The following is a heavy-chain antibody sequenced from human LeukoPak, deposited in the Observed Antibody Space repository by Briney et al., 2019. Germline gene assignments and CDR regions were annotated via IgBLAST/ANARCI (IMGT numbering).Heavy chain of an antibody. D-gene: IGHD2-8*02. V-gene: IGHV1-2*02. CDR1: GYTFIDYY. CDR2: INPNSGGT. CDR3: ARIGSVLYYYYYMDV. Sequence: ASVKVSCKASGYTFIDYYIHWVRQAPGQGLEWMGWINPNSGGTNYAQKFQGRVTTTRDTSISTAYMELSRLTSDDTAVYYCARIGSVLYYYYYMDVWGKGTTVTVSS. J-gene: IGHJ6*03.